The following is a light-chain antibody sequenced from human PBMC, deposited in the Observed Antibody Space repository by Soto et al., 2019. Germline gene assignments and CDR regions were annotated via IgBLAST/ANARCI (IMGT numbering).Light chain of an antibody. Sequence: QSVLTQPPSVPGSLGQSFTISGIGTGSAVGSYNRVSWYQQPPGTAPKLMIYEVSNRPSGVPDRFSGSKSGNTASLTISGLQAEDEADYYCSSYTSSSTRVVFGGGTQLTVL. CDR1: GSAVGSYNR. CDR2: EVS. J-gene: IGLJ2*01. CDR3: SSYTSSSTRVV. V-gene: IGLV2-18*02.